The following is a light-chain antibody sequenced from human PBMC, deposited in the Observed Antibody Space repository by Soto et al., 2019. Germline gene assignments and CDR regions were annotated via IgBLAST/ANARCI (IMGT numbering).Light chain of an antibody. J-gene: IGLJ2*01. Sequence: QSVLTQPASVSGSPGQSITISCTGTSSDIGAYNYVSWYQQHAGKAPQVIIYDVSHRPSGVSRRFSGSKSGSSASLTISGLQAEDEADYYCSAFTSSITVIFGGGTKLTVL. CDR1: SSDIGAYNY. CDR2: DVS. CDR3: SAFTSSITVI. V-gene: IGLV2-14*01.